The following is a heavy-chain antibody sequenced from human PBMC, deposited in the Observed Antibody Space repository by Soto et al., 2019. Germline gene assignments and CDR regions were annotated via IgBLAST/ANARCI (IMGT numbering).Heavy chain of an antibody. CDR2: ISDSGGRT. J-gene: IGHJ4*02. Sequence: GGSLRLSCAAAGFTFSSYAMSWVRQAPGKGLEWVSVISDSGGRTYYADSVKGRFTISRDSSKNTLYLQMNSLRAEDTALYYSAKSLSASYYAGSDYWGQGTLVTVSS. CDR1: GFTFSSYA. D-gene: IGHD2-2*01. V-gene: IGHV3-23*01. CDR3: AKSLSASYYAGSDY.